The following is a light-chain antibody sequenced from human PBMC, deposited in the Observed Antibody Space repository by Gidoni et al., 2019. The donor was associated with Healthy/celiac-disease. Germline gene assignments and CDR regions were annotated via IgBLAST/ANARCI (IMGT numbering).Light chain of an antibody. CDR2: GAS. CDR3: QQYGSSPLYT. V-gene: IGKV3-20*01. J-gene: IGKJ2*01. CDR1: QSVSSSY. Sequence: EIVLTQSPGTLSLSPGERATLSCRASQSVSSSYLAWYQQKPGQAPRLLIYGASSRATGIPDRFSGSGSGTDFTRTISRLEPEDCAVYYCQQYGSSPLYTFGQGTKLEIK.